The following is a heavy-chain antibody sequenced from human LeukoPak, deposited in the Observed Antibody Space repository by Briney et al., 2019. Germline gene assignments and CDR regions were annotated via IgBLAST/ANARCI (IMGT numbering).Heavy chain of an antibody. V-gene: IGHV1-69*05. J-gene: IGHJ4*02. CDR2: SIPFFETA. CDR1: GGTFSRYG. CDR3: ASSYSGTYLHNFDN. D-gene: IGHD1-26*01. Sequence: ASVKVSFKASGGTFSRYGISWVRQARGQGREWMGRSIPFFETADYAQKFQGRVTIITDESTNTAYMELSSLRSDDTAFYYCASSYSGTYLHNFDNWGQGTLVTVSS.